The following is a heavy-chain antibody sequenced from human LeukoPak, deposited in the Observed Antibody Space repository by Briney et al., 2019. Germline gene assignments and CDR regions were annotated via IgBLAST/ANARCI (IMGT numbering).Heavy chain of an antibody. D-gene: IGHD3-16*01. CDR2: IGYGGADS. Sequence: PGGSLRLSCTVSEFTLSSYEMTWFRQAPGKGLEWVSSIGYGGADSHYADSVKGRFTISRDNSKNTLYLQMNSLRAEDTAVYYCARWGMVMSFDYWGQGTLVTVSS. J-gene: IGHJ4*02. V-gene: IGHV3-23*01. CDR3: ARWGMVMSFDY. CDR1: EFTLSSYE.